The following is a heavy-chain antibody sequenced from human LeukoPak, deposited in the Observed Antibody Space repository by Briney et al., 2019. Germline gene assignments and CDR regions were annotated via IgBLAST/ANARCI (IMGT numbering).Heavy chain of an antibody. J-gene: IGHJ4*02. CDR2: ISYDGSNK. CDR3: ARDPHYYSNLDY. Sequence: GGSLRLSCAASGFTFNSYAMHWVRQAPGKGLEWVAVISYDGSNKYYADSVKGRSTISRDNSKNTLYLQMNSLRGEDTAVYYCARDPHYYSNLDYWGQGTLVTVSS. CDR1: GFTFNSYA. V-gene: IGHV3-30-3*01. D-gene: IGHD4-11*01.